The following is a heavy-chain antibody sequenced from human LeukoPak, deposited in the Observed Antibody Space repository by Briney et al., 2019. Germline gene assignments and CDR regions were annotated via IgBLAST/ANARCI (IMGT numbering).Heavy chain of an antibody. Sequence: KPGASLRLSCAASGFTFNDYYMSWIRQAPGKGLEWLSYINIGGTNTHYADSVKGRFTISRDNAKKSLYLEMNNLRAEDTAVYYCATDGAGFDTWGQGVLVTVSS. J-gene: IGHJ5*02. CDR1: GFTFNDYY. V-gene: IGHV3-11*01. CDR3: ATDGAGFDT. CDR2: INIGGTNT.